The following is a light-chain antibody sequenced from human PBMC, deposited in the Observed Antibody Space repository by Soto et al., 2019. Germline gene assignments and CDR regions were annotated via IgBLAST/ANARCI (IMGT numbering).Light chain of an antibody. V-gene: IGKV1-6*01. CDR2: AAS. Sequence: IQMTQSPSSLSASVGDRVTITCRASQGISTYLNWYQQKPGKAPKLLIYAASSLQSGVPPRFSGSGSGTDFTLAISSLQPEDSATYYCLQDINYPWTFGQGTKVDIK. CDR1: QGISTY. J-gene: IGKJ1*01. CDR3: LQDINYPWT.